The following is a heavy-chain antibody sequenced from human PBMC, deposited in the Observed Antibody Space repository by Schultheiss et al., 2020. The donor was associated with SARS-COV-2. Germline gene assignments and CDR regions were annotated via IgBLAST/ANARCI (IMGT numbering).Heavy chain of an antibody. CDR1: GGSISSYY. Sequence: SETLSLTCTVSGGSISSYYWSWIRQPPGKGLEWIGYIYYSGSTNYNPSLKSRVTISVDTSKNQFSLKLSSVTAADTAVYYCARRPGIAAAGTSAFDIWGQGTMVTVSS. CDR3: ARRPGIAAAGTSAFDI. V-gene: IGHV4-59*08. CDR2: IYYSGST. J-gene: IGHJ3*02. D-gene: IGHD6-13*01.